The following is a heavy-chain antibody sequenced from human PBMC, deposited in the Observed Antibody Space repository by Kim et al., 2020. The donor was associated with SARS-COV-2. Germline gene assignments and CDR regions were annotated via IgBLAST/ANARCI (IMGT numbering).Heavy chain of an antibody. J-gene: IGHJ6*02. CDR1: EFTFSSHW. CDR2: IKEDGSEK. Sequence: GGSLRLSCAASEFTFSSHWMSWVRQAPGKGLEWVANIKEDGSEKLYVDSVKGRLTISRDNPKKSLYLQMNSLRAEDTAVYYCARHWGDYYYGMDVWGQGT. D-gene: IGHD3-16*01. CDR3: ARHWGDYYYGMDV. V-gene: IGHV3-7*01.